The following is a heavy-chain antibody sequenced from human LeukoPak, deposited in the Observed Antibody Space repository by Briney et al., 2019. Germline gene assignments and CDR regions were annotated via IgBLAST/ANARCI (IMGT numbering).Heavy chain of an antibody. CDR2: INPNSGGT. CDR1: GYTFTGCY. J-gene: IGHJ4*02. CDR3: ARRRGGATNDY. D-gene: IGHD1-26*01. V-gene: IGHV1-2*02. Sequence: ASVKVSCKASGYTFTGCYMHWVRQAPGQGLEWMGWINPNSGGTNYAQKFQGRVTMARDTSISTAYMELSRLRSDDTAVYYCARRRGGATNDYWGQGTLVTVSS.